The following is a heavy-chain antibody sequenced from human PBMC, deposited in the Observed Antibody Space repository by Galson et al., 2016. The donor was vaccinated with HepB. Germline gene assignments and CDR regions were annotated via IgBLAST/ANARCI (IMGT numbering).Heavy chain of an antibody. CDR3: AKGIGSGWSDY. J-gene: IGHJ4*03. V-gene: IGHV3-9*01. CDR2: LTWNGGII. Sequence: SLRLSCAASGFIFGDYAMSWVRQSPGKGLEWVSGLTWNGGIIGYADSVKGRFTISRDNARNFLFLQMNNLRSEDTALYYCAKGIGSGWSDYWGQGTTVTVSS. D-gene: IGHD6-19*01. CDR1: GFIFGDYA.